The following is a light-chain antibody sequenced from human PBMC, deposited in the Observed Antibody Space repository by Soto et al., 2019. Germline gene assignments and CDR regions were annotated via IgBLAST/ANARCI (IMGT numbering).Light chain of an antibody. Sequence: IQLTQSPSSLSASVGDRVTITCRASLVISSYLAWYQQKQGKXHKXXIYAASTLQSGVPSRFSGSGSGTDLTITISSLQPEDFETYSCQQLNTYPVTFGGGTKVDIK. CDR1: LVISSY. CDR3: QQLNTYPVT. V-gene: IGKV1-9*01. CDR2: AAS. J-gene: IGKJ4*01.